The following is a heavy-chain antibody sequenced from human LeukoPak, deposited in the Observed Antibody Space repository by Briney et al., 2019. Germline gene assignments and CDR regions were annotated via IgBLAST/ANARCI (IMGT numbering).Heavy chain of an antibody. CDR3: ARVAVSGYSSSWYDY. V-gene: IGHV4-4*02. D-gene: IGHD6-13*01. J-gene: IGHJ4*02. CDR2: IYHSGST. CDR1: GGSISSSNW. Sequence: SGTLSLTCAVSGGSISSSNWWNWVRQPPGKGLEWIGEIYHSGSTNYNPSLKSRVTISVDKSKNQFSLKLSSVTAADTAVYYCARVAVSGYSSSWYDYWGQGTLVTVSS.